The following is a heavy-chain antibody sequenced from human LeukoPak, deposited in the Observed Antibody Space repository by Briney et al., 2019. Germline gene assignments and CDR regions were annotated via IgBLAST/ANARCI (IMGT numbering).Heavy chain of an antibody. J-gene: IGHJ4*02. CDR2: IYYRGST. V-gene: IGHV4-59*01. D-gene: IGHD6-19*01. CDR3: ARMSVVAGSSTFDY. CDR1: GGSISSFY. Sequence: SETLSLTCTVPGGSISSFYWSWIRQPPGKGLEWIGYIYYRGSTNYNPSLKSRVTISVDTSKNQFSLKLTSVTAADTAVYYCARMSVVAGSSTFDYWGQGTLVTVSS.